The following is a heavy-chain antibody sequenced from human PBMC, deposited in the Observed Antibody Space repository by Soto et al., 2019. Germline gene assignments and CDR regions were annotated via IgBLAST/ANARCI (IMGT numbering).Heavy chain of an antibody. D-gene: IGHD3-3*01. CDR3: ARALPASRITIFGVVNLYWFDP. Sequence: SETLSLTCTVSGGSISSYYWSWIRQPPGKGLEWIGYIYYSGSTNYNPSLKSRVTISVDTSKNQFSLKLSSVTAADTAVYYCARALPASRITIFGVVNLYWFDPWGQGTLVTVSS. CDR2: IYYSGST. CDR1: GGSISSYY. J-gene: IGHJ5*02. V-gene: IGHV4-59*01.